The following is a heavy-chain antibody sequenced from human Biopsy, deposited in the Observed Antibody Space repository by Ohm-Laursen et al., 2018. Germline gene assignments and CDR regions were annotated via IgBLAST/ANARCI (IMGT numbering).Heavy chain of an antibody. CDR1: GGPISNNNYY. Sequence: GTLSLTCTVSGGPISNNNYYWGWIRQPPGKGLECIGNIHHSGSTNYNPSLKSRLTISVDTSKNQFSLKLSSVTAADTAVYYCARMDCSGGSCHYYSYGMDVWGQGTTVTVSS. V-gene: IGHV4-39*07. CDR2: IHHSGST. D-gene: IGHD2-15*01. J-gene: IGHJ6*02. CDR3: ARMDCSGGSCHYYSYGMDV.